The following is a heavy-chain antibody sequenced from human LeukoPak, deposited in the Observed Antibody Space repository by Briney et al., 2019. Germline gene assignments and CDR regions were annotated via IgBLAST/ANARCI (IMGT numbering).Heavy chain of an antibody. CDR1: GYTLTELS. Sequence: SVKVSCKVSGYTLTELSMHWVRQAPGQGLEWMGGIIPIFGTANYAQKFQGRVTITADESTSTAYMELSSLRSEDTAVYYCARDVAVAGTRGDIWGQGTMVTVSS. J-gene: IGHJ3*02. D-gene: IGHD6-19*01. CDR2: IIPIFGTA. V-gene: IGHV1-69*13. CDR3: ARDVAVAGTRGDI.